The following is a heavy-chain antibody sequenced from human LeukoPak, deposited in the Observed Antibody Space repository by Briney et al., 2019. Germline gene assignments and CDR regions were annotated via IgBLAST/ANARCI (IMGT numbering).Heavy chain of an antibody. Sequence: SETLSLTCTVSGGSISSYYWSWIRQPPGNGLEWIGYIYYSGSTNYNPSLKSRVTISLDASKNQFSLKLTSVTAADTAVYYCARESSGGSGSYYRYYYYYMDVWGKGTTVTVSS. V-gene: IGHV4-59*01. J-gene: IGHJ6*03. CDR1: GGSISSYY. CDR3: ARESSGGSGSYYRYYYYYMDV. D-gene: IGHD3-10*01. CDR2: IYYSGST.